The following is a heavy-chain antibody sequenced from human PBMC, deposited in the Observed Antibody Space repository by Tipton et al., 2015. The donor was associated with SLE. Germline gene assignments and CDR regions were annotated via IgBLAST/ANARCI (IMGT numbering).Heavy chain of an antibody. J-gene: IGHJ4*02. CDR1: GFTDSYNY. CDR2: IYSAGST. Sequence: SLRLSCAASGFTDSYNYMAWVRQAPGKGLEWASSIYSAGSTYYADSVKGRFVISRENSKNTLYLQVNSLRAEDTAVYYCAREGRGSYFDSWGQGTLVTVSS. D-gene: IGHD3-10*01. CDR3: AREGRGSYFDS. V-gene: IGHV3-66*01.